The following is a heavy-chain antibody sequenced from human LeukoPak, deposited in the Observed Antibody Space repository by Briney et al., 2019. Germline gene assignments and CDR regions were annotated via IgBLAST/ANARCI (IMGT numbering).Heavy chain of an antibody. V-gene: IGHV3-23*01. CDR1: GFTFSSYA. CDR3: AKFRGYSYGVIDY. D-gene: IGHD5-18*01. CDR2: ISGSGGST. J-gene: IGHJ4*02. Sequence: QTGGSLRLSCAASGFTFSSYAMSWIRQDPGKGLEWVSAISGSGGSTYYADSVKGRFTISRDNSKNTLYLPMNSLRAEDTAVYYCAKFRGYSYGVIDYWGQGTLVTVSS.